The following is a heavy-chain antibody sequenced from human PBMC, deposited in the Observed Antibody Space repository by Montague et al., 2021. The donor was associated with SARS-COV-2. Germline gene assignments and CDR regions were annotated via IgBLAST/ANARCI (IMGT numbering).Heavy chain of an antibody. D-gene: IGHD2-15*01. CDR1: GGSISPYYY. CDR2: NYYGGSS. J-gene: IGHJ4*02. V-gene: IGHV4-39*02. Sequence: SETLSLTCTVSGGSISPYYYCGWLRQPPGKRLEWIGGNYYGGSSYYNPSLKSRITIFVVTSINHFSLQLSSVTAADAAVYYCARGQGVYCSGGSCYNFDYWGQGTLVTVSS. CDR3: ARGQGVYCSGGSCYNFDY.